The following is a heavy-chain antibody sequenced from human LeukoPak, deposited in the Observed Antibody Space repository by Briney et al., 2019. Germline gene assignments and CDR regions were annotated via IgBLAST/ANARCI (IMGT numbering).Heavy chain of an antibody. Sequence: ASVKVSCKASGYTFTSYDINWVRQATGQGLEWMGWMNPNSGNTGYAQKFQGRVTITRNTSISTAYMELSSLRSEDTAVYYCASPTSNYYDSSGYYGDDAFDIWGQGTMVTVSS. CDR1: GYTFTSYD. J-gene: IGHJ3*02. D-gene: IGHD3-22*01. V-gene: IGHV1-8*03. CDR3: ASPTSNYYDSSGYYGDDAFDI. CDR2: MNPNSGNT.